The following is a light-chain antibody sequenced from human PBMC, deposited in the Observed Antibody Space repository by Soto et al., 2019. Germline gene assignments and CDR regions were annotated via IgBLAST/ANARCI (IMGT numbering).Light chain of an antibody. V-gene: IGLV1-40*01. J-gene: IGLJ1*01. CDR3: QSYDSSLSGFYV. CDR1: SSNIGAGYD. Sequence: QSVLTQPPSVSGAPGQRVTISCTGSSSNIGAGYDVHWYQQLPGAAPKLLTYGNSNRPSGVPDRFSGSKSGTSASLAITGLQAEDEADYYCQSYDSSLSGFYVFGTGTKGTVL. CDR2: GNS.